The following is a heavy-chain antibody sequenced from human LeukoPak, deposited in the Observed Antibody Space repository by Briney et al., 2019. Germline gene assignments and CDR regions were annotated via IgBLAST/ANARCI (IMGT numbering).Heavy chain of an antibody. D-gene: IGHD5-12*01. V-gene: IGHV4-59*01. CDR1: GGSISSYY. CDR2: IYYSGST. CDR3: ARDGSGYDYVYYYGMDV. J-gene: IGHJ6*02. Sequence: SETLSLTCTVSGGSISSYYWSWIRQPSGKGLEWIGYIYYSGSTNYNPSLKSRVTISVDTSKNQFSLKLSSVTAADTAVYYCARDGSGYDYVYYYGMDVWGQGTTVTVSS.